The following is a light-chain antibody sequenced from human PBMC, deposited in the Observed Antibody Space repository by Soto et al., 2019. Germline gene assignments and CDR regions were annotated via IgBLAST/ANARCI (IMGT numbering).Light chain of an antibody. CDR1: QSISDY. CDR3: QQSYSLPLT. CDR2: GAS. J-gene: IGKJ3*01. V-gene: IGKV1-39*01. Sequence: DIQMTQSPSSPSASVGDRVVITCRASQSISDYLNWYQQKPGEALKLLIYGASNLQSGVPSRFSGSGSGSDFTLTISGLQPEDFGVYFCQQSYSLPLTFGPGTKVDV.